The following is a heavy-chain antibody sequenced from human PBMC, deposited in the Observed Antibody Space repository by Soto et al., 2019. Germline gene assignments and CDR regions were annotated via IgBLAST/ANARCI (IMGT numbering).Heavy chain of an antibody. V-gene: IGHV3-33*01. Sequence: QVQLVESGEGVVQPGRSLRLSCAASGFTFSSYGMHWVRQAPGKGLEWVAVIWYDGSNKYYADSVKGRFTISRDNSKNTLYLQMNSLRAEDTAVYYCARSRYYGSGRTPLDYWGQGTLVTVSS. CDR1: GFTFSSYG. D-gene: IGHD3-10*01. CDR3: ARSRYYGSGRTPLDY. J-gene: IGHJ4*02. CDR2: IWYDGSNK.